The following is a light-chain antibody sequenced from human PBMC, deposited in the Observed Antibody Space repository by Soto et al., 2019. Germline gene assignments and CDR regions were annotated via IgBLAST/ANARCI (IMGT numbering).Light chain of an antibody. CDR3: QTWGTGIHVV. Sequence: QLVLTQSPSASASLGASVKLTCTLSSGHSSYAIAWHQQQPEKGPRYLMKVNSDGRHNKGVGIPDRFSGSSSGAERYLTISSLQSEDEADYYCQTWGTGIHVVFGGGTKVTVL. J-gene: IGLJ2*01. CDR2: VNSDGRH. CDR1: SGHSSYA. V-gene: IGLV4-69*01.